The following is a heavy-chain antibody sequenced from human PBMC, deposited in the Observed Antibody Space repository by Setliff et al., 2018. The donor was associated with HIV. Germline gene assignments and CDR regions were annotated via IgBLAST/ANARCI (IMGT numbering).Heavy chain of an antibody. CDR1: SSTFTSYG. V-gene: IGHV1-18*01. CDR2: ISAYNGNT. D-gene: IGHD7-27*01. CDR3: VRDRTHQNWGSRGYYYMDV. Sequence: ASVKVSCKASSSTFTSYGIHWVRQAPGQGLEWMGWISAYNGNTNYAQKVQGRVTMTTDTSTSTAYMELSRLISDDTAVYYCVRDRTHQNWGSRGYYYMDVWGKGTTVTVSS. J-gene: IGHJ6*03.